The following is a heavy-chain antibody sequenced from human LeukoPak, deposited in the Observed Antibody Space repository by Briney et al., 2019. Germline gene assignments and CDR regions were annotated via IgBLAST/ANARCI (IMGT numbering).Heavy chain of an antibody. CDR2: INSDGSSA. V-gene: IGHV3-74*01. J-gene: IGHJ4*02. D-gene: IGHD2-2*01. CDR1: GFTFSTYW. Sequence: PGGSLRLSCAASGFTFSTYWMHWVRQAPGKGLVWLSCINSDGSSATYADSVKGRFTISRDSAKNTLYLQMNSLRAEDTAVYYCARAPDKIGYCSGTTCPSWGQGTLVTVSS. CDR3: ARAPDKIGYCSGTTCPS.